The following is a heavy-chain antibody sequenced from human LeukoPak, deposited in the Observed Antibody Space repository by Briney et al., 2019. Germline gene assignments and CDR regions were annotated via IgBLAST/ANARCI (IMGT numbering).Heavy chain of an antibody. CDR1: GYTFTSNY. D-gene: IGHD5-24*01. CDR2: ISPSGGST. V-gene: IGHV1-46*01. CDR3: ARDNSVRDEAWWFNP. Sequence: ASVKVSCKAFGYTFTSNYMHWVRQAPGQGPEWMGVISPSGGSTTYAQKFQGRVTLTSDMYTSTDYLELSSLRSEDTAVYYCARDNSVRDEAWWFNPWGQGTLVTVSS. J-gene: IGHJ5*02.